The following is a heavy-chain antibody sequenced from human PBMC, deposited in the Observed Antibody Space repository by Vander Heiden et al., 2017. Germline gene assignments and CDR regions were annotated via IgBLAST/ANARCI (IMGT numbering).Heavy chain of an antibody. J-gene: IGHJ5*02. CDR2: IYYSGST. V-gene: IGHV4-39*01. CDR1: GGSISSSSYY. Sequence: QLQLQESGPGLVKPSETLSLTCTVSGGSISSSSYYWGWIRQPPGKGLEWIGSIYYSGSTYYNTSLKRRVTISVDTSKNQFSRKLSSVTAAETAVYYCARHTYDSSYAPAPGWFDPWGQGTLVTVSS. D-gene: IGHD3-22*01. CDR3: ARHTYDSSYAPAPGWFDP.